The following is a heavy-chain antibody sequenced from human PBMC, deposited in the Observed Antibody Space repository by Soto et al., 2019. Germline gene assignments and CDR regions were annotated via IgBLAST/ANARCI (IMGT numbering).Heavy chain of an antibody. V-gene: IGHV3-33*06. Sequence: GGSLRLSCVASGFTFSDYGIHWVRQAPDKGLEWVAVVWFDGSIQYYGDSVKGRFTISRDNSNNTVDLQMNNLRAEDTAVYYCSKGEMSTIRNSFDPWGQGTLVTVSS. CDR3: SKGEMSTIRNSFDP. CDR2: VWFDGSIQ. D-gene: IGHD1-7*01. CDR1: GFTFSDYG. J-gene: IGHJ5*02.